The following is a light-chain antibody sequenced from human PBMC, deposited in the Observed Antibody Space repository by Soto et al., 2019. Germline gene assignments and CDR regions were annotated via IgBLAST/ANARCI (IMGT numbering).Light chain of an antibody. J-gene: IGLJ1*01. CDR1: SSDVGSYNL. CDR2: EGS. V-gene: IGLV2-23*01. Sequence: SGLAEPASVYECPGRSMTNSCNETSSDVGSYNLVSWYQQHPGKAPKLMIYEGSKRPSGVSNRFSGSKSGNTASLTISGLQAEDEADYYCCSYAGSSTYVFGTGTKVTVL. CDR3: CSYAGSSTYV.